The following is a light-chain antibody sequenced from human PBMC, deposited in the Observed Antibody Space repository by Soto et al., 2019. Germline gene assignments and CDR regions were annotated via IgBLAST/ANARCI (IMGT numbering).Light chain of an antibody. V-gene: IGKV3-20*01. CDR1: QSVSSSS. CDR2: GAS. CDR3: QQYGSSALT. Sequence: EIVLTQSPGTLSLSPGERATLSCRASQSVSSSSLAWYQQKPGQAPRLLIYGASSRATGIPDRISGSESGTDFTLTISRVEPEDFAVYYCQQYGSSALTFGGGTKVEI. J-gene: IGKJ4*01.